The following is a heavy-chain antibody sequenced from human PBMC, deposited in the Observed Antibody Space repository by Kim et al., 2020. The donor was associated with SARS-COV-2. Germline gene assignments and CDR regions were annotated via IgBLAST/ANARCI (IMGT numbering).Heavy chain of an antibody. CDR3: ARDGGEVLYYYVYFDY. CDR2: ISYDGSNK. V-gene: IGHV3-30*04. Sequence: GGSLRLSCAASGFTFSSYAMHWVRQAPGKGLEWVAVISYDGSNKYYADSVKGRFTISRDNSKNTLYLQMNSLRAEDTAVYYCARDGGEVLYYYVYFDYWGQGTLVTVSS. CDR1: GFTFSSYA. D-gene: IGHD3-10*02. J-gene: IGHJ4*02.